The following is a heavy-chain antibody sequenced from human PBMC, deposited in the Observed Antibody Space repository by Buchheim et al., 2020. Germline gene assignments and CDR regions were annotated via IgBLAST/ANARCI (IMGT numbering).Heavy chain of an antibody. Sequence: QVQLQESGPGLVKPSQTLSLTCTVSGGSISGGSYYWSWIRQPAGKGLEWIGRIYSSGSTNYNPSLKSRVTISVDTSKNQFSLRLKSVTAADTAVYYCARTPLARAGTFYFDNWGQGTL. CDR1: GGSISGGSYY. J-gene: IGHJ4*02. CDR3: ARTPLARAGTFYFDN. D-gene: IGHD6-19*01. CDR2: IYSSGST. V-gene: IGHV4-61*02.